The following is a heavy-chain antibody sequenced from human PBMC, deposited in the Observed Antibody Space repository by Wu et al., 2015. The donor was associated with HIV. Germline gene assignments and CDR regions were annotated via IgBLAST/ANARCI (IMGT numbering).Heavy chain of an antibody. CDR2: ISAHTGDT. CDR3: ARDVDVPGVGAYADGFGI. Sequence: QVQLMQSGSELRKPGASVNVSCKAFGYILTSHGISWVRQAPGQGLEWMGWISAHTGDTNFAQRFQDRLTMTTHTSTNMAYMELRSLTSDDTGVYYCARDVDVPGVGAYADGFGIWGQGTMVVVSS. D-gene: IGHD3-3*01. J-gene: IGHJ3*02. V-gene: IGHV1-18*04. CDR1: GYILTSHG.